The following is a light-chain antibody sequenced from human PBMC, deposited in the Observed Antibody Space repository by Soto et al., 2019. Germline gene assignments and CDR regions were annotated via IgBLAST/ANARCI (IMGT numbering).Light chain of an antibody. Sequence: EIVLTQSPGTLSLSPGERATLSCRASQSVGNNYLAWYQQKPGQAPRLLIHTASSWATGVPDRFSGSGSGTDFTLTITRLEPEDFAEYYCQQYASSPLTFGQGTKVEIK. CDR3: QQYASSPLT. CDR2: TAS. V-gene: IGKV3-20*01. J-gene: IGKJ2*01. CDR1: QSVGNNY.